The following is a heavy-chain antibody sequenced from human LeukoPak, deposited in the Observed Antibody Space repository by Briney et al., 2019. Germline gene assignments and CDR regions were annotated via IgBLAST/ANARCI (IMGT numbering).Heavy chain of an antibody. CDR1: GISFSSYG. D-gene: IGHD6-13*01. Sequence: GGSLRLSCAASGISFSSYGMSWVRQAPGKGPEWVSTLSSTGTTFYAGSVEGRFTISRANSENTLYLQMDSLRAADTALYYCARVGYSSSWFFFNFWGQGTLVTVSS. V-gene: IGHV3-23*05. J-gene: IGHJ4*02. CDR2: LSSTGTT. CDR3: ARVGYSSSWFFFNF.